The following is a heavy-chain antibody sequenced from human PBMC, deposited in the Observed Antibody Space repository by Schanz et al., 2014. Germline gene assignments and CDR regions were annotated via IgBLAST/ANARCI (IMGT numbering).Heavy chain of an antibody. V-gene: IGHV1-18*01. CDR3: ARAKRFGDMDV. Sequence: QVQLVQSGTEVKKPGASVKVSCKASGYTFTSYGISWVRQAPGQGLEWMGCISAYNGNTNYAQKLQSRVTLTTDSSTSTAYMELRNLRSDDTTVYYSARAKRFGDMDVWGQGTTVTVSS. J-gene: IGHJ6*02. CDR1: GYTFTSYG. D-gene: IGHD3-10*01. CDR2: ISAYNGNT.